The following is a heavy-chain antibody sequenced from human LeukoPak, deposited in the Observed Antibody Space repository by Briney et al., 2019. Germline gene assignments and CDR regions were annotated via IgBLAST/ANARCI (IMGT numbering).Heavy chain of an antibody. J-gene: IGHJ4*02. D-gene: IGHD6-13*01. Sequence: GGSLRLSCAASGFTFTSHAMSWVRQAPGKGLEWVSAINSRGDNTNNADSVKGRFTISRDNSKNTLYLQMNSLRAEDTAVYYCAKQLRYSSSWYYYFDYWGQGTLVTVSS. CDR3: AKQLRYSSSWYYYFDY. CDR1: GFTFTSHA. CDR2: INSRGDNT. V-gene: IGHV3-23*01.